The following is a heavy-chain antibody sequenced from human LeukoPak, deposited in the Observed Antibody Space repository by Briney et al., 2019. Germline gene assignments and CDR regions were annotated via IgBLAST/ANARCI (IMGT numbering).Heavy chain of an antibody. V-gene: IGHV3-30-3*01. CDR3: ARDRRWLQSWELAFDI. CDR1: GFTFSSYA. J-gene: IGHJ3*02. CDR2: ISYDGSNK. D-gene: IGHD5-24*01. Sequence: GGSLRLSCAASGFTFSSYAMHWVRQAPGKGLEWVAVISYDGSNKYYADSVKGRFTISRDNSKNTLYLQMNSLRAEDTAVYYCARDRRWLQSWELAFDIWGQGTMVTVSS.